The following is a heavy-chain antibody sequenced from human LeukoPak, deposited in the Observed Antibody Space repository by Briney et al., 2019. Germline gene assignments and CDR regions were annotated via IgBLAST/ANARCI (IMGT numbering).Heavy chain of an antibody. CDR2: VFYSWST. D-gene: IGHD2-2*01. Sequence: SETLSLTCTVSGGSISDNSWRTYSWSWIRQTPGKGLEWIGYVFYSWSTNYDASFRSRVTMSIDTPKNQFSLKLSSVTAADTAVYYCARRSFYCRSTSCHAHAFDIWGQGTMVTVSS. J-gene: IGHJ3*02. CDR1: GGSISDNSWRTYS. CDR3: ARRSFYCRSTSCHAHAFDI. V-gene: IGHV4-59*01.